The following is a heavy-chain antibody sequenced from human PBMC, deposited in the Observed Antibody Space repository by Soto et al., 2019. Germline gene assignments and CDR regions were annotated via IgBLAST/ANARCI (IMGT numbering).Heavy chain of an antibody. V-gene: IGHV3-30*18. Sequence: GGSLILSCAASGFTFSSYCMHWVRQAPGKGLEWVAVISYDGSNKYYADSVKGRFTISRDNSKNTLYLQMNSLRAEDTAVYYCAKEYDYYDSTGYFDYWGQGTLVTVSS. CDR1: GFTFSSYC. CDR2: ISYDGSNK. J-gene: IGHJ4*02. CDR3: AKEYDYYDSTGYFDY. D-gene: IGHD3-22*01.